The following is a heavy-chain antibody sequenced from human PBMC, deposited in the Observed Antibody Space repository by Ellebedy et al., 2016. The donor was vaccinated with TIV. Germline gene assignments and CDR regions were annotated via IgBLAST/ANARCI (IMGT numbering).Heavy chain of an antibody. D-gene: IGHD1-1*01. CDR2: IWYDGSNK. CDR1: GFTFSSYA. CDR3: ATDKGAITTTLYFDY. J-gene: IGHJ4*02. Sequence: PGGSLRLSCAASGFTFSSYAMSWVRQAPGKGLEWVAVIWYDGSNKYYADSVKGRFTSSRDNSKNTLYLQMNSLRAEDTAVYSCATDKGAITTTLYFDYWGQGTLVTVSS. V-gene: IGHV3-33*08.